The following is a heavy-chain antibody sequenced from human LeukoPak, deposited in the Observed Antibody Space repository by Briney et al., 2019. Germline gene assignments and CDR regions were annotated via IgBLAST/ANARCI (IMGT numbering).Heavy chain of an antibody. CDR3: ARKRGYYFDY. D-gene: IGHD3-16*01. CDR1: GDSISSYY. V-gene: IGHV4-59*08. CDR2: IYYSGST. Sequence: PSETLSLTCTVSGDSISSYYWSWIRQPPGKGLEWIGYIYYSGSTYYNPSLKSRVTISVDTSKNQFSLKLSSVTAADTAVFYCARKRGYYFDYWGQGTLVTVSS. J-gene: IGHJ4*02.